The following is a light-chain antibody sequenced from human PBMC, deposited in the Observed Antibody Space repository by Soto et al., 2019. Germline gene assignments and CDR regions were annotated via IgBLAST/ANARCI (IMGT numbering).Light chain of an antibody. Sequence: EIVLTQSPGTLSLSPGERATLSCRASQSVSGFFLAWYQQKPGQAPRLLIYAASRRATGIPDRFSGSGSGTDFPLTISRLEPEDFAVYYCQLYGSSPPYTFGQGTKLEIK. CDR2: AAS. CDR1: QSVSGFF. CDR3: QLYGSSPPYT. V-gene: IGKV3-20*01. J-gene: IGKJ2*01.